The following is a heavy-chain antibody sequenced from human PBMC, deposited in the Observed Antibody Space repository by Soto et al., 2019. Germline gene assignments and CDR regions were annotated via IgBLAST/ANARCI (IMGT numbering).Heavy chain of an antibody. V-gene: IGHV4-4*07. CDR2: IYTSGST. J-gene: IGHJ5*02. Sequence: PSDTLWLPCTASGGSISSYNWSWIRQPAVKGLEWIGRIYTSGSTNYNPFFKSRVTMSLDTCKNQFSLNLMSLTAANTDMYYCARVLQGGWFDPWGQGTLVTVSS. CDR3: ARVLQGGWFDP. CDR1: GGSISSYN.